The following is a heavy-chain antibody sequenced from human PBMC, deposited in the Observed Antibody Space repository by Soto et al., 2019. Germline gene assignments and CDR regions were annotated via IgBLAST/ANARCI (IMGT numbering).Heavy chain of an antibody. J-gene: IGHJ4*02. V-gene: IGHV3-23*01. CDR3: ARHLEWLLSSPFDY. D-gene: IGHD3-3*01. CDR2: ISGSGGST. CDR1: GFTFSSYA. Sequence: GGSLRLSCAASGFTFSSYAMSWVRQAPGKGLEWVSAISGSGGSTYYADSVKGRFTISRDNSKNTLYLQMNSLRAEDTAVYYCARHLEWLLSSPFDYWGQGTLVTVSS.